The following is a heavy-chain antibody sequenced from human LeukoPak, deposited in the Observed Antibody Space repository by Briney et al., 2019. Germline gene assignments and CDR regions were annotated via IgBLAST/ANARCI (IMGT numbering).Heavy chain of an antibody. CDR1: GFIFSNYG. CDR2: IKSDGSEN. Sequence: GGSLRLSCAASGFIFSNYGMHWARQTPGKGVEWVTFIKSDGSENDYADSVKGRFTISRDNSKSTLYLQMNSLRAEDMALYHCVKEVSFGEMGGDIWGQGTLVTVSS. D-gene: IGHD3-16*01. J-gene: IGHJ4*02. CDR3: VKEVSFGEMGGDI. V-gene: IGHV3-30*02.